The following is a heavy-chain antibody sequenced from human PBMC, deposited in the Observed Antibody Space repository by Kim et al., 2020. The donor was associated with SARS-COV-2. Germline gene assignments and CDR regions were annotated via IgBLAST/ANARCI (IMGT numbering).Heavy chain of an antibody. Sequence: GGSLRLSCAASGFTFSSYGMHWVRQAPGKGLEWVAVISYDGSNKYYADSVKGRFTISRDNSKNTLYLQMNSLRAEDTAVYYCAKDIYGSGAKYYYYGMDVWGQGTTVTVSS. CDR1: GFTFSSYG. CDR3: AKDIYGSGAKYYYYGMDV. CDR2: ISYDGSNK. D-gene: IGHD3-10*01. V-gene: IGHV3-30*18. J-gene: IGHJ6*02.